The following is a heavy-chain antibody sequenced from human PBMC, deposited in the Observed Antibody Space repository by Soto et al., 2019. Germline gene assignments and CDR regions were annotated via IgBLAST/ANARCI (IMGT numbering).Heavy chain of an antibody. J-gene: IGHJ6*02. CDR2: IYGSEST. Sequence: PSETLSLTCTVSGGSISSYFWSWIRQPPGKGLEWIGYIYGSESTNYNPSLKSRVTISADTSMYQISLRLSAVTAADTAVYYCVRGPGMDVWGQGTTVTVSS. CDR3: VRGPGMDV. CDR1: GGSISSYF. V-gene: IGHV4-59*01.